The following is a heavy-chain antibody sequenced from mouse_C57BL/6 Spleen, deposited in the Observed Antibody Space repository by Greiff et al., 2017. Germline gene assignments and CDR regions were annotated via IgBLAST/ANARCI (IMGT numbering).Heavy chain of an antibody. J-gene: IGHJ2*01. CDR3: ARRGWLLQDFDY. D-gene: IGHD2-3*01. V-gene: IGHV1-61*01. CDR1: GYTFTSYW. Sequence: QVQLQQPGAELVRPGSSVKLSCKASGYTFTSYWMDWVKQRPGQGLEWIGNIYPSDSETHYNQKFKDKATLTVDKSSSTAYMQLSSLTSEDSAVYYCARRGWLLQDFDYWGQGNTLTVSS. CDR2: IYPSDSET.